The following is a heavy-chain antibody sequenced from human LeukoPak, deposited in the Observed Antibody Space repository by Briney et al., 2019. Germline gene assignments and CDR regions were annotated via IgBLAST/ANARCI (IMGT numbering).Heavy chain of an antibody. CDR1: GFTFSNYW. D-gene: IGHD5-24*01. J-gene: IGHJ4*02. CDR3: AKDEDGYNFGIDY. CDR2: ISYDGSNK. V-gene: IGHV3-30*18. Sequence: PGGSLRLSCAASGFTFSNYWMSWVRQAPGKGLEWVAVISYDGSNKYYADSVKGRFTISRDNSKNTLYLQMNSLRAEDTAVYYCAKDEDGYNFGIDYWGQETLVTVSS.